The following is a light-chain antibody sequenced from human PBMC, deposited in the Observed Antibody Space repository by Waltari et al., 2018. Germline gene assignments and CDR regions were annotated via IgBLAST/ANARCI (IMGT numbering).Light chain of an antibody. Sequence: DIQMTQSPSSLSASLGDRITITVQASRDIRNFLTWYQQKPGQAPNLLIHDVSNLEAGVPSRFSGRGSRTDFTFTIRSLQPEDLATYYCHQNDKVPYTFGQGTNVDI. V-gene: IGKV1-33*01. CDR3: HQNDKVPYT. CDR2: DVS. J-gene: IGKJ2*01. CDR1: RDIRNF.